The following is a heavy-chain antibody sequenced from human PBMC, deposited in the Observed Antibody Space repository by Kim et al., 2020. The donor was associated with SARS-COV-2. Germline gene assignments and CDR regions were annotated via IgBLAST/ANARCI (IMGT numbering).Heavy chain of an antibody. CDR1: GGSISDYY. V-gene: IGHV4-59*08. Sequence: SETLSLTCSVSGGSISDYYWSWIRQPPGKGLQWIGFIYYTGLTNYNPSLNSRVTISLDTSKNQFSLKITSVTAADTAVYYCSRHASSGWLSAFRWFDPWG. CDR2: IYYTGLT. D-gene: IGHD6-25*01. J-gene: IGHJ5*02. CDR3: SRHASSGWLSAFRWFDP.